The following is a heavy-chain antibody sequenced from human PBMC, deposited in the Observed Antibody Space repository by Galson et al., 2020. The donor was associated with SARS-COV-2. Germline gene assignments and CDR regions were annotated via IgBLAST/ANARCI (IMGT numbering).Heavy chain of an antibody. Sequence: GESLKISCKSSGYAFTTYWIAWVRQRPGKGLEWMGTIYPGASKTRYSPSFQGQVTMSADTSINTAYLQWSSLEASDTAIYYCARLDTSSYTFWGQGSRVTVSS. V-gene: IGHV5-51*01. CDR3: ARLDTSSYTF. D-gene: IGHD2-2*02. CDR2: IYPGASKT. J-gene: IGHJ4*02. CDR1: GYAFTTYW.